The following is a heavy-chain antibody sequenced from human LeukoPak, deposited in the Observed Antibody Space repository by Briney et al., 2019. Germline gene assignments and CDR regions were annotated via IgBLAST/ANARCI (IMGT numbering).Heavy chain of an antibody. Sequence: GGSLRLSCAASGFTFSSCAMSWVRQAPGRGLEWVSGISWNSGSIGYADSVKGRFTISRDNAKNSLYLQMNSLRAEDTALYYCAKDMGGTAADSFDYWGQGTLVTVSS. J-gene: IGHJ4*02. CDR2: ISWNSGSI. CDR1: GFTFSSCA. CDR3: AKDMGGTAADSFDY. V-gene: IGHV3-9*01. D-gene: IGHD6-13*01.